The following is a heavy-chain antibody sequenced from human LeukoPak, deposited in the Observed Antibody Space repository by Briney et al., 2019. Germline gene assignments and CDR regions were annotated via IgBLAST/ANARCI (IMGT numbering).Heavy chain of an antibody. CDR3: AKGESIAIDAFDI. CDR2: ISSSSSTI. D-gene: IGHD6-6*01. J-gene: IGHJ3*02. V-gene: IGHV3-48*01. Sequence: PGGSLRLSCAASGFTFSSYSMNWVRQAPGKGLEWVSYISSSSSTIYYADSVKGRFTISRDNAKNSLYLQMNSLRAEDTAVYYCAKGESIAIDAFDIWGQGTMVTVSS. CDR1: GFTFSSYS.